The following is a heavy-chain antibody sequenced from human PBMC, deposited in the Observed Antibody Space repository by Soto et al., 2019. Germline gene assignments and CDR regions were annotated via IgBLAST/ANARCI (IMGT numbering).Heavy chain of an antibody. V-gene: IGHV4-59*01. Sequence: PSETLSLTYTVSGGSISSYYWSWIRQPPGKGLEWIGYIYYSGSTNYNPSLKSRVTISVDTSKNQFSLKLSSVTAADTAVYYCARNLGGSYLPYYFDYWGQGTLVTVSP. CDR1: GGSISSYY. CDR3: ARNLGGSYLPYYFDY. CDR2: IYYSGST. J-gene: IGHJ4*02. D-gene: IGHD1-26*01.